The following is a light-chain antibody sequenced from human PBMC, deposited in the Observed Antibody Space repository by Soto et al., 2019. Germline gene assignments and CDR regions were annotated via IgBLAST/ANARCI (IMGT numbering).Light chain of an antibody. J-gene: IGKJ1*01. V-gene: IGKV1-33*01. Sequence: DIVMTQSPSSLSASVGDRVTITCQASQDISNYLNWYQQKPGKAPKLLLYDASNLETGGPSRCSGSGSGTYFTFTISSLQPEDIATYYCQQYDNLPGTFGQGTKVEIK. CDR3: QQYDNLPGT. CDR1: QDISNY. CDR2: DAS.